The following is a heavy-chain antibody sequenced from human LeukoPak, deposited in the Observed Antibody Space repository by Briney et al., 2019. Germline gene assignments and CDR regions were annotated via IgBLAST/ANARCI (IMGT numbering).Heavy chain of an antibody. D-gene: IGHD1-26*01. Sequence: SEALSLTCTVSGGSISRRNYYWSWIRQPPGKGLEWIGYIYYSGSTNYNPSLKSRVTISIDTSKNQFSLKLSSVTAADTAVYYCARSSSGSYTPFDIWGQGTMVTVSS. CDR2: IYYSGST. V-gene: IGHV4-61*01. CDR3: ARSSSGSYTPFDI. CDR1: GGSISRRNYY. J-gene: IGHJ3*02.